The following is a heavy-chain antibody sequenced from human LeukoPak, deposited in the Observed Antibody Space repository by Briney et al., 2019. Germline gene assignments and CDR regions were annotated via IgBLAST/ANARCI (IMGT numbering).Heavy chain of an antibody. Sequence: PGGSLRLSCAASGFTFSSAAMTWVRQAPRKGLEWVSTITGSDDATYYADSVKGRFTISRDFSRNTVGLQMNSLRTEDTAIYYCAKGPHLYSGYHPDYWGQGTLVTVSS. CDR2: ITGSDDAT. J-gene: IGHJ4*02. CDR1: GFTFSSAA. V-gene: IGHV3-23*01. D-gene: IGHD5-12*01. CDR3: AKGPHLYSGYHPDY.